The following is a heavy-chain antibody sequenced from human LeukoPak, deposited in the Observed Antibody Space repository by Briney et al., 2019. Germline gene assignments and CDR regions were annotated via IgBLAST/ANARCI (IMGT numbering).Heavy chain of an antibody. CDR2: ITTSDGNT. Sequence: PGGSLRLSCAASGFTFSSYTMSWVRQAPGKGLEWVSTITTSDGNTYYADSVKGRFTISRDNSKNTLYLQMNSLRAEDTAVYYCAKGGRDYYDSSGYYAFDIWGQGTMVTVSS. V-gene: IGHV3-23*01. CDR3: AKGGRDYYDSSGYYAFDI. D-gene: IGHD3-22*01. J-gene: IGHJ3*02. CDR1: GFTFSSYT.